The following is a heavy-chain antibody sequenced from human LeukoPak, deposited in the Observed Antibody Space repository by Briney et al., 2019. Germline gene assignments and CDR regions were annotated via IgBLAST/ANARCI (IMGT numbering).Heavy chain of an antibody. D-gene: IGHD2-15*01. CDR2: INHSGST. Sequence: SETLSLTCAVYSGSFSGYYWSWIRQPPGKGLEWIGEINHSGSTNYNPSLKSRVTISVDTSKNQFSLKLSSVTAADTAVYYCARGRYCSGGSCYSVIQHWGQGTLVTVSS. CDR3: ARGRYCSGGSCYSVIQH. V-gene: IGHV4-34*01. CDR1: SGSFSGYY. J-gene: IGHJ1*01.